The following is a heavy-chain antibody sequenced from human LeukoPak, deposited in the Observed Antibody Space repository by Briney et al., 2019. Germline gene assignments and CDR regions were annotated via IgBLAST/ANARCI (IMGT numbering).Heavy chain of an antibody. CDR1: GGSFSGYY. V-gene: IGHV4-34*01. D-gene: IGHD6-19*01. CDR2: INHSGST. Sequence: SETLSLTCAVYGGSFSGYYWSWIRQPPGKGLEWIGEINHSGSTNYNPSLKSRVTILVDTSKNQFSLKLSSVTAADTAVYYCARGRYSSGWYIARWFDPWGQGTLVTVSS. CDR3: ARGRYSSGWYIARWFDP. J-gene: IGHJ5*02.